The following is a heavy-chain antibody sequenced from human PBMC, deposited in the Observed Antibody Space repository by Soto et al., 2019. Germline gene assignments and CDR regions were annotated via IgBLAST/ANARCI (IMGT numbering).Heavy chain of an antibody. D-gene: IGHD5-18*01. Sequence: SETLSLTCTGSGGSISSSGYYWNWIRQPPGKGLEWIGSIYYSGSTYYNPSLKSRVTISVDASKNQFSLKLSSVTAADTALYYCARKRGYNFGHWGQGTLVTVSS. CDR3: ARKRGYNFGH. J-gene: IGHJ4*02. CDR2: IYYSGST. V-gene: IGHV4-39*01. CDR1: GGSISSSGYY.